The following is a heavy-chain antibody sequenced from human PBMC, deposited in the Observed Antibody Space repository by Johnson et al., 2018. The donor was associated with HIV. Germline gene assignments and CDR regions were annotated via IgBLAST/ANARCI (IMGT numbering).Heavy chain of an antibody. V-gene: IGHV3-20*04. D-gene: IGHD4-17*01. Sequence: VQLVESGGGVVRPGGSLRLSCAAAGFTFDDYGISWVRQAPGKGLELVSGINWNGGRTGYVDSMKGRFTISRDNAKNSLYLQMNSLRAEDTAIYYCARDSTPWGDDYVDYSFDIWGQGTKVTVSS. CDR2: INWNGGRT. CDR1: GFTFDDYG. J-gene: IGHJ3*02. CDR3: ARDSTPWGDDYVDYSFDI.